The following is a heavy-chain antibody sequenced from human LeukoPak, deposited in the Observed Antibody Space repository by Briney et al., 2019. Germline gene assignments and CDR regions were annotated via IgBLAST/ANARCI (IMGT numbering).Heavy chain of an antibody. Sequence: SETLSLTCTVSGGSISSSSYYWGWIRQPPGKGLEWIGSIYYSGSTYYNPSLKSRVTISVDRSKNQFSLKLSSVTAADTAVYYCARSDYYDSSGPVPPFDYWGQGTLVTVSS. CDR3: ARSDYYDSSGPVPPFDY. J-gene: IGHJ4*02. CDR1: GGSISSSSYY. D-gene: IGHD3-22*01. CDR2: IYYSGST. V-gene: IGHV4-39*07.